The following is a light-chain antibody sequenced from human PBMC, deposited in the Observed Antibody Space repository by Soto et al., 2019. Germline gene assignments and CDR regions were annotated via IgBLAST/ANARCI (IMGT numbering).Light chain of an antibody. V-gene: IGLV2-14*01. CDR3: TSYTDNRVWV. Sequence: QSVLTQPASVSGSRGQSITISCTGTSSDDRYVSWYQQHPGKAPKLMISQATNRPSGVSDRFSGSKSGNTASLTISGLQADDEADYYCTSYTDNRVWVFGGGTKVTVL. J-gene: IGLJ3*02. CDR1: SSDDRY. CDR2: QAT.